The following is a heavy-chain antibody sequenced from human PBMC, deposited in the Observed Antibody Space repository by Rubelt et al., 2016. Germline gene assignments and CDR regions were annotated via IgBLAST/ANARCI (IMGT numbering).Heavy chain of an antibody. CDR1: GGSMNSDGDY. CDR2: ISYSGGP. V-gene: IGHV4-31*03. CDR3: ARLTTVTRDAFDI. D-gene: IGHD4-17*01. J-gene: IGHJ3*02. Sequence: QVQLQESGPRLVKPSQILSLTCTVSGGSMNSDGDYWSWIRQHPGKGLEWIGYISYSGGPYYNPSLLSRSTISVDTSKNQFARRLSSVTAAETAVYYCARLTTVTRDAFDIWGQGTMVTVSS.